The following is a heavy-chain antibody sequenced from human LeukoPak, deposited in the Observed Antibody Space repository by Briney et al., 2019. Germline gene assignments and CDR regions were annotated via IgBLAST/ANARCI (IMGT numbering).Heavy chain of an antibody. Sequence: ASVKVSCKASGYTFSRYEIHWVRQDTGQGLEWVGSMNPNTGNTAYAEKFRGRVTMTRDTSIDTAYMELSSLRSEDTAIYYCARGHRFRGNCRGVTCWVWFDPWGQGTLVTVSS. D-gene: IGHD2-15*01. CDR2: MNPNTGNT. CDR1: GYTFSRYE. V-gene: IGHV1-8*01. CDR3: ARGHRFRGNCRGVTCWVWFDP. J-gene: IGHJ5*02.